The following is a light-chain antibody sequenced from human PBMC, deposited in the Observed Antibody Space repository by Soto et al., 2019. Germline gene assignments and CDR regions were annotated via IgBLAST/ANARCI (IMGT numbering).Light chain of an antibody. CDR1: TGPVTSGHY. J-gene: IGLJ2*01. Sequence: AVVTQEPSVTVSPGGTVTLTCGSTTGPVTSGHYPYWLQQKPGQAPTTLIYDTDNKNSWTPARFAGSILGGKAVLTLSGAQPEDEADYYCLLSYSGTRVLFGAGTKLTVL. CDR3: LLSYSGTRVL. CDR2: DTD. V-gene: IGLV7-46*01.